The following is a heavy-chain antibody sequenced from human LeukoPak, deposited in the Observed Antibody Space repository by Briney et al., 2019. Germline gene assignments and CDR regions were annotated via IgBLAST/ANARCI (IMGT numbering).Heavy chain of an antibody. V-gene: IGHV4-59*01. J-gene: IGHJ4*02. Sequence: SETLSLTCTVSGAPMRSYYWSWIRQAPGKGLEWIGFISYSGYTSYSPSLKSRVGISVDTSKSQFSLRLSSMTTADTAIYYCARGRNDNGGMFFDSWAQGNLVTVSS. D-gene: IGHD4-23*01. CDR3: ARGRNDNGGMFFDS. CDR2: ISYSGYT. CDR1: GAPMRSYY.